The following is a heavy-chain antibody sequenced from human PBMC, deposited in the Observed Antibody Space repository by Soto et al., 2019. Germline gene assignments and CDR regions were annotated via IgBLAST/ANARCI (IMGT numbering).Heavy chain of an antibody. J-gene: IGHJ4*02. CDR3: ARRVDGYGPRPFEW. CDR2: LNYSGNT. V-gene: IGHV4-39*01. CDR1: GTSVRLSSYS. D-gene: IGHD5-12*01. Sequence: PSETLSLTCSVSGTSVRLSSYSWGWIRKSPGRGPEWIGSLNYSGNTYNNPSLKSRVTLSVVTSKNEFYLRLKFLTASDTAVYFWARRVDGYGPRPFEWWGRGPMVTVSS.